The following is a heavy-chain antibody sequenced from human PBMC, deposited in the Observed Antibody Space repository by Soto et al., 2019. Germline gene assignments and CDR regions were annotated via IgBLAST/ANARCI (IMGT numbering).Heavy chain of an antibody. Sequence: EVQLLESGGGLVQTGESLRLSCVASGFTFSSHAMSWVRQALGKGLEWVSSIGVSGGTYYADSVKGRFTISRDLSKNTVTLQMNSLRAEDTATYFCAKRGQAATNNKYYFDSWGQGTLVTVSS. CDR3: AKRGQAATNNKYYFDS. J-gene: IGHJ4*02. V-gene: IGHV3-23*01. CDR1: GFTFSSHA. CDR2: IGVSGGT. D-gene: IGHD4-4*01.